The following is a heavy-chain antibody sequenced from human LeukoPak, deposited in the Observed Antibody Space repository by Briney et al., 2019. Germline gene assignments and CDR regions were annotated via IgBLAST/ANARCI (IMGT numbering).Heavy chain of an antibody. CDR2: INHSGST. J-gene: IGHJ3*02. CDR1: GGSFSGYY. Sequence: SETLSLTCAVYGGSFSGYYWSWIRQPPGKGLEWIGEINHSGSTNYNPSLKSRVTISVDTSKNQFSLKLSSVTAADTAVYYCASTTAMADEAFDIWGQGTMVTVSS. V-gene: IGHV4-34*01. D-gene: IGHD5-18*01. CDR3: ASTTAMADEAFDI.